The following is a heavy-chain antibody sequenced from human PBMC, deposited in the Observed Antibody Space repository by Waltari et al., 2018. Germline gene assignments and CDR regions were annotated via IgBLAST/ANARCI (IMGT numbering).Heavy chain of an antibody. CDR2: ISSSSSTI. CDR3: ARDRVGALDY. Sequence: VQLVESGGGLVQPGGSLRLSCTASGFTFSSYSMNWVRQAPGKGLEWVSYISSSSSTIYYADSVKGRFTISRDNAKNSLYLQMNSLRAEDTAVYYCARDRVGALDYWGQGTLVTVSS. D-gene: IGHD1-26*01. J-gene: IGHJ4*02. V-gene: IGHV3-48*01. CDR1: GFTFSSYS.